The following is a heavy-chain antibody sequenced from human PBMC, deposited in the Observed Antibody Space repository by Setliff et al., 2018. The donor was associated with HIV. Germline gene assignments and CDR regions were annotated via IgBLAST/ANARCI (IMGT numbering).Heavy chain of an antibody. Sequence: GGSLRLSCAASGFTFTSYWMIWVRQAPGKGLAWVSTISGSGGNTYYADSVKGRFTISRDNSNNMLFLQMNSLRAEDTALYYCAKDSEAVAVKYYYMDVWGRGTTVTVSS. CDR3: AKDSEAVAVKYYYMDV. CDR1: GFTFTSYW. CDR2: ISGSGGNT. J-gene: IGHJ6*03. V-gene: IGHV3-23*01. D-gene: IGHD6-19*01.